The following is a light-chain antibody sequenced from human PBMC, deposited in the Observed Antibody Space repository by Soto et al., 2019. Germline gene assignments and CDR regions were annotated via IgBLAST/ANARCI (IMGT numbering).Light chain of an antibody. Sequence: EIVSTQSPGTLSLSPGERATLSCRASQSVSSSYLAWYQQKPGQAPRLLIYGASSRATGIPDRFSGSGSGTDFTLTISRLEPEDFAVYYCHQYVSSPLTFGGGTKVEIK. V-gene: IGKV3-20*01. CDR3: HQYVSSPLT. J-gene: IGKJ4*01. CDR1: QSVSSSY. CDR2: GAS.